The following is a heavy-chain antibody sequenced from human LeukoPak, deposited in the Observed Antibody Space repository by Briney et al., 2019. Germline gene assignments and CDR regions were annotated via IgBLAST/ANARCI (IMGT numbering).Heavy chain of an antibody. Sequence: GGSLRLSCVASGFSFRNYAIPWFRRAPGKGLEYVSVINTDGRITYYADSVKGRFTISRDNSKNTVYLQMGSLRGEDMAVYYCTRDGGSFCDFDYWGQGALVTVSS. D-gene: IGHD1-26*01. CDR1: GFSFRNYA. CDR3: TRDGGSFCDFDY. CDR2: INTDGRIT. J-gene: IGHJ4*02. V-gene: IGHV3-64*02.